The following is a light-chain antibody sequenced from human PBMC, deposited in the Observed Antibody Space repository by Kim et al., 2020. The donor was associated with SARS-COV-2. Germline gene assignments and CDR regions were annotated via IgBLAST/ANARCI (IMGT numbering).Light chain of an antibody. CDR3: QQYNGYPWT. CDR2: DAS. J-gene: IGKJ1*01. CDR1: QDITNS. Sequence: DIQMTQSPSSLSASVGDRVTITCRASQDITNSLAWFQQKPGKAPKSLIFDASVLQSGVPSKFSGSGSVTDFTLTISSLQPEDFATYYCQQYNGYPWTFGQGTKVDIK. V-gene: IGKV1-16*02.